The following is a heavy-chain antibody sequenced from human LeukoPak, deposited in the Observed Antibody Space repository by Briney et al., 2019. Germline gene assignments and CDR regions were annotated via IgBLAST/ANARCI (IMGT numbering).Heavy chain of an antibody. J-gene: IGHJ4*02. CDR1: GGSISSYY. Sequence: SETLSLTCTVSGGSISSYYWSWIRQPPGKGLEWIGYIYYSGSTNYNPSLKSRVTISVDTSKNQFSLRLSSVTAANTAVYYCARHSSSSWYYFDYWGQGTLVTVSS. V-gene: IGHV4-59*08. D-gene: IGHD6-13*01. CDR2: IYYSGST. CDR3: ARHSSSSWYYFDY.